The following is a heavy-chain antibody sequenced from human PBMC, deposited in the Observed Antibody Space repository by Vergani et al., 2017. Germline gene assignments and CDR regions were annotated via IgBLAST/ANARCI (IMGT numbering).Heavy chain of an antibody. Sequence: EVQLLESGGSLKQPGGSVRLSCAASGFTFSTYAMHWVRQAPGKGLEWVSALPGGGGSTYYADSFKGRFIISRDKSRDTLYLQMNSLRSEDTATYYCVKDAGSYENFFDSWGQGTLVTVSS. D-gene: IGHD1-26*01. CDR3: VKDAGSYENFFDS. J-gene: IGHJ4*02. V-gene: IGHV3-23*01. CDR1: GFTFSTYA. CDR2: LPGGGGST.